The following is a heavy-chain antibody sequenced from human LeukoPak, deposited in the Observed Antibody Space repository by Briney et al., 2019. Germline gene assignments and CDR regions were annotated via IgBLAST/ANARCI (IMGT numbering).Heavy chain of an antibody. CDR1: GGSMTNLY. D-gene: IGHD2/OR15-2a*01. V-gene: IGHV4-59*01. CDR3: AKGGSTNFYYGDV. CDR2: IYDSGST. Sequence: SETLSLTCSVSGGSMTNLYWTWIRQPPGKGLEWIGDIYDSGSTRYNTSLESRVTISVDTSKNQFSLKLSSVAAADTAVYYCAKGGSTNFYYGDVWGQGTTVTVSS. J-gene: IGHJ6*02.